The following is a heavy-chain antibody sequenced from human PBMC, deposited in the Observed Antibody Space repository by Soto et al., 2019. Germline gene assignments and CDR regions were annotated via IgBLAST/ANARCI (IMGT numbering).Heavy chain of an antibody. CDR2: VYHTGTT. Sequence: LSLTCVVSGGPVSGDDLYWSWIRHLPGKGLEWIANVYHTGTTYYNPSLKSRVSMPVDTSQNQFSLILASVTAADTAVYYCARALVTDYNSRDYHYYFAMDVWGQGTSVTVSS. D-gene: IGHD3-22*01. J-gene: IGHJ6*02. CDR3: ARALVTDYNSRDYHYYFAMDV. CDR1: GGPVSGDDLY. V-gene: IGHV4-31*02.